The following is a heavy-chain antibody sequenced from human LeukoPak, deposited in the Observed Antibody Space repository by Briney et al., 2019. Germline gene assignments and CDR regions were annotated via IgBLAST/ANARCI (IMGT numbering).Heavy chain of an antibody. Sequence: ASVKVSCKASGYTFSSYGISWVRQAPGQGLEWMGWISAYNGNTNYAQKFQGRVTMTTETPTSTAYMELRSLRSDDTAVYHCARDAPIAAARYGVDVWGQGTTVTVSS. V-gene: IGHV1-18*01. CDR1: GYTFSSYG. CDR3: ARDAPIAAARYGVDV. D-gene: IGHD6-13*01. J-gene: IGHJ6*02. CDR2: ISAYNGNT.